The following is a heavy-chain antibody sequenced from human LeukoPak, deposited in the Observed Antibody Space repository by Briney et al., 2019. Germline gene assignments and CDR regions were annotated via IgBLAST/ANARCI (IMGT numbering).Heavy chain of an antibody. Sequence: GGSLRLSCAASGFTFSSYGMSWVRQAPGKGLEWVSGISGSGGSTYYADSVKGRFTISRDNSKNTLYLQMNSLRAEDTAVYYCAKDRGYYGSKDYMDVWGKGTTVTVSS. V-gene: IGHV3-23*01. CDR1: GFTFSSYG. CDR2: ISGSGGST. D-gene: IGHD3-10*01. J-gene: IGHJ6*03. CDR3: AKDRGYYGSKDYMDV.